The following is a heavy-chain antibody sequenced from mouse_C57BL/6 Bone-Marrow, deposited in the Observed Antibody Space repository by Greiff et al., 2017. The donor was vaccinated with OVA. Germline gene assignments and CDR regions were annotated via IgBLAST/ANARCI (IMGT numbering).Heavy chain of an antibody. CDR3: ARRIYYGRRRAAMDY. D-gene: IGHD2-1*01. Sequence: QVQLQQPGAELVKPGASVKLSCKASGYTFTSYWMHWVKQRPGQGLEWIGMIHPNSGSTNYNEKFKSKATLTVDKSSSTAYMQISSLTSDDSAVYYCARRIYYGRRRAAMDYWGQGTSVTVSS. V-gene: IGHV1-64*01. CDR2: IHPNSGST. J-gene: IGHJ4*01. CDR1: GYTFTSYW.